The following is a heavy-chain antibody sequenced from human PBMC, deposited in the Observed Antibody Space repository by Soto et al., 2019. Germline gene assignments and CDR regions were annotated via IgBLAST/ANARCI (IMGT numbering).Heavy chain of an antibody. J-gene: IGHJ6*02. D-gene: IGHD3-3*01. Sequence: AASVNVYCKASAYNFLNYYIHCVRQAPGQGPEWMGIINPNGGSTTYAQKFQGRVTMTRDTSTSTVYMDLSSLTSEDTAIYYCARDGWFSALRIPFGMDVWGQGTTVTVSS. CDR3: ARDGWFSALRIPFGMDV. CDR2: INPNGGST. V-gene: IGHV1-46*01. CDR1: AYNFLNYY.